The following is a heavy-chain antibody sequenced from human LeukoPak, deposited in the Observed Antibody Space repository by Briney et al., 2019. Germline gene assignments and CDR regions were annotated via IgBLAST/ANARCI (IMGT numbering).Heavy chain of an antibody. CDR1: GFTFSSYG. Sequence: GRSLRLSCAASGFTFSSYGMHWVRQAPGKGLEWVAVISYDGSNKYYADSVKGRFTISRDNAKNSLYLQMNSLRAEDTAVYYCARGLVVVAATGSETDYWGQGTLVTVSS. D-gene: IGHD2-15*01. V-gene: IGHV3-30*03. J-gene: IGHJ4*02. CDR2: ISYDGSNK. CDR3: ARGLVVVAATGSETDY.